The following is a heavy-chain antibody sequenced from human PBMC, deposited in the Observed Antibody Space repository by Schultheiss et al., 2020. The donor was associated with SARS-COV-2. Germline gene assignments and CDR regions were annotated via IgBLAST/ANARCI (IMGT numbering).Heavy chain of an antibody. D-gene: IGHD1-7*01. J-gene: IGHJ6*02. CDR1: GYSFTSYW. Sequence: GESLKISCKGSGYSFTSYWIGWVRQMPGKGLEWMGIIYPGDSDTRYSPSFQGQVTISADKSISTAYLQWSSLKASDTAMYYCARDLSRNYPYCAMDVWGQGTTVTVSS. V-gene: IGHV5-51*01. CDR2: IYPGDSDT. CDR3: ARDLSRNYPYCAMDV.